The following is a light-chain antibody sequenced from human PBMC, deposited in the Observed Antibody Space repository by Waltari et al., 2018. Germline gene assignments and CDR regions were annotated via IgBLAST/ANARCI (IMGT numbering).Light chain of an antibody. CDR1: QSVSSSY. Sequence: EIVLTQSPGTLSLSPGERATLSCRASQSVSSSYLAWYQQKPGQAPRLLIYGASSRATGIPDRFSGSGSGTDFTLTISRLETEDFAVYYCYQYGFSPCTFGPGTKVDIK. CDR3: YQYGFSPCT. J-gene: IGKJ3*01. CDR2: GAS. V-gene: IGKV3-20*01.